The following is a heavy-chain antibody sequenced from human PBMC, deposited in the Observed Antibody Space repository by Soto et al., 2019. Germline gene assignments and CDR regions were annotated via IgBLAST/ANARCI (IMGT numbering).Heavy chain of an antibody. J-gene: IGHJ4*02. V-gene: IGHV3-73*01. CDR2: IRSKGHNYAT. D-gene: IGHD5-12*01. Sequence: GGSLRLSCAASGFAFSGSAMYWVRQASGKGPEWVGRIRSKGHNYATEYAASVKGRFTISRDNSRNTLYLQMHNLRAEDTAVYFCANPTRPWGQGTLVTVSS. CDR1: GFAFSGSA. CDR3: ANPTRP.